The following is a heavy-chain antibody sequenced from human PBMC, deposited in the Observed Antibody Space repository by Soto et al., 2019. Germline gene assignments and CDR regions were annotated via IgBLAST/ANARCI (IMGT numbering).Heavy chain of an antibody. Sequence: GGSLRLSCAAPGFTFSSYAMSWVRQAPGKGLEWVSAISGSGGSTYYADSVKGRFTISRDNSKNTLYLQMNSLRAEDTAVYYCAKGGGWERQTRGLPIGYWGQGTLVTVSS. CDR3: AKGGGWERQTRGLPIGY. CDR2: ISGSGGST. D-gene: IGHD1-26*01. V-gene: IGHV3-23*01. J-gene: IGHJ4*02. CDR1: GFTFSSYA.